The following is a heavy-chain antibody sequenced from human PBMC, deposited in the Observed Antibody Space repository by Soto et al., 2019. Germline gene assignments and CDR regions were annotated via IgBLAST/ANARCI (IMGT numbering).Heavy chain of an antibody. D-gene: IGHD4-17*01. CDR1: GGTFSSYA. V-gene: IGHV1-69*12. Sequence: QVQLVQSGAEVKKPGSSVKVSCKASGGTFSSYAISWVRQAPGQGLEWMGGIIPIFGTANYAQKFQGRVTITADESTSTADKELSSLRSEDTAVYYCARVLAYGDYPFHPFDYWGQGTLVTVSS. CDR2: IIPIFGTA. J-gene: IGHJ4*02. CDR3: ARVLAYGDYPFHPFDY.